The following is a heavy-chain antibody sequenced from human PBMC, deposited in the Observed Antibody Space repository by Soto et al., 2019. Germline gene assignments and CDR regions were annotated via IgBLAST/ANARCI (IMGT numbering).Heavy chain of an antibody. J-gene: IGHJ5*02. CDR2: ISPKSGGT. Sequence: GASVKVSCKASGYTFTDYYIHWVRQAPGQGLEWMGWISPKSGGTNYAQNIQGRVTVTRDTSISTTYMELRRLRSDDTAVYYCARAPFWGGSTNWFDPWGQGTLVTVSS. CDR3: ARAPFWGGSTNWFDP. V-gene: IGHV1-2*02. CDR1: GYTFTDYY. D-gene: IGHD3-3*01.